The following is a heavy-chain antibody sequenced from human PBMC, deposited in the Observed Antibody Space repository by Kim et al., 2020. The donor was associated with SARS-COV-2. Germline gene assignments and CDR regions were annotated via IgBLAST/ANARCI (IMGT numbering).Heavy chain of an antibody. J-gene: IGHJ5*01. Sequence: GGSLRLSCAASGFTFSNACMRWVRQAPGKGLEWVGRITCKTDGGTTDYAVTVQGSFSISSADSKHTLHLKMHSLKTADTDEYSCTILWLTSRYS. CDR3: TILWLTSRYS. CDR2: ITCKTDGGTT. V-gene: IGHV3-15*01. D-gene: IGHD6-19*01. CDR1: GFTFSNAC.